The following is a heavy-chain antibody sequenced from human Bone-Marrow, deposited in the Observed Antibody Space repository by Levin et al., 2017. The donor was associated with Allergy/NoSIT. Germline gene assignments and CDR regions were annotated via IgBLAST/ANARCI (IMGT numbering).Heavy chain of an antibody. Sequence: GGSLRLSCAASGFPFSIVWMSWVRQAPGKGLEWVGRIKSKADGGTSDYAAPGKGRFTISRDDSKNTLYLQMNSLKTEDTAVYYCSTNRVATSCFDHWGQGTLVTVSS. D-gene: IGHD5-12*01. J-gene: IGHJ4*02. V-gene: IGHV3-15*01. CDR3: STNRVATSCFDH. CDR2: IKSKADGGTS. CDR1: GFPFSIVW.